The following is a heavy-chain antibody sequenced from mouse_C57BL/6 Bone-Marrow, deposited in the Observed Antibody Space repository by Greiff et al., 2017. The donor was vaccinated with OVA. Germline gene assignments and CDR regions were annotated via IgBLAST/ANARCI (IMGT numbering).Heavy chain of an antibody. CDR2: IYPGDGDT. Sequence: VQLLQSGAELVKPEGSVKISCKASGYAFSNYWMNWVKQRPGKGLEWVGQIYPGDGDTNYNGKFKGKATLTADKSNSIAYMHLSSLTSEDSAVSCCARGDYWGQGTLVTVSA. CDR3: ARGDY. V-gene: IGHV1-80*01. J-gene: IGHJ3*01. CDR1: GYAFSNYW.